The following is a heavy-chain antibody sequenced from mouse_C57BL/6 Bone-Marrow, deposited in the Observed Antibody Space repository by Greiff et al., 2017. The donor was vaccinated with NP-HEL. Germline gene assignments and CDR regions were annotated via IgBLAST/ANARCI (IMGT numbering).Heavy chain of an antibody. V-gene: IGHV8-8*01. CDR3: ARIQNDLDY. CDR1: GFSLSTFGMG. J-gene: IGHJ2*01. D-gene: IGHD2-4*01. CDR2: IWCDDDK. Sequence: QVQLKESGPGILQPSQTLSLTCSFSGFSLSTFGMGVGWIRPPSGKGLEWLAHIWCDDDKYYNPALKSRLTISKDTSKNQILLTIANVDNADAATYYCARIQNDLDYWGQGTTLTVSS.